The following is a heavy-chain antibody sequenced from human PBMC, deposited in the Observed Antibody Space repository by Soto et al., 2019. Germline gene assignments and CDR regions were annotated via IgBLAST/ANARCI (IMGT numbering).Heavy chain of an antibody. Sequence: GASVKVSCKASGYTFTSYDINWVRQATGQGLEWMGWMNPNSGNTGYAQKFQGRVTMTRNTSISTAYMELSSLRSEDTAVYYCARDASGWYELDYWGQGILVTVSS. CDR1: GYTFTSYD. V-gene: IGHV1-8*01. CDR3: ARDASGWYELDY. J-gene: IGHJ4*02. D-gene: IGHD6-19*01. CDR2: MNPNSGNT.